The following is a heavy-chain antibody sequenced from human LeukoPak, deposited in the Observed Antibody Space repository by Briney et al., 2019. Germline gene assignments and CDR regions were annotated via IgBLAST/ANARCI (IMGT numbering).Heavy chain of an antibody. CDR1: GFTFGSYA. V-gene: IGHV3-23*01. Sequence: GGSLRLSCAASGFTFGSYAMSWVRQAPGKGLEWVSTISGSGGSTYYADSVKGRFTISRDNSKNTLYLQMNSLRAEDTAVYYCAKDYYGSGSQHFDFWGQGTLVTVSS. CDR2: ISGSGGST. CDR3: AKDYYGSGSQHFDF. J-gene: IGHJ4*02. D-gene: IGHD3-10*01.